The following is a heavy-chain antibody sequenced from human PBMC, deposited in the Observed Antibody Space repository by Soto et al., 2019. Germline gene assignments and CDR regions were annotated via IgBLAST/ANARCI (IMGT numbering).Heavy chain of an antibody. CDR2: ISGSGVST. CDR3: AGSRYYDFWSGYYTGQFDP. V-gene: IGHV3-23*01. J-gene: IGHJ5*02. CDR1: GFTFSSYA. Sequence: GGSLSLSCAASGFTFSSYAMSWVRQAPGKGLEWVSAISGSGVSTHYADSVKGRFTISRDNSKNTLYLQMNSLRAEDTAVYYCAGSRYYDFWSGYYTGQFDPWGQGTLVTVSS. D-gene: IGHD3-3*01.